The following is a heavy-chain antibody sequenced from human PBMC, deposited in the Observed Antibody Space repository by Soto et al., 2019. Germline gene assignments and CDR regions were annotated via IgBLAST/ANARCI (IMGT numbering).Heavy chain of an antibody. CDR1: GYTFTGYY. Sequence: ASVKVSCKASGYTFTGYYMHWVRQAPGQGLEWMGWINPNSGGTNYAQKFQGWVTMTTDTSISTAYMELSRLRSEDTAVYYCASFGGVEYYGSGSNSWFDPWGQGTLVTVSS. V-gene: IGHV1-2*04. D-gene: IGHD3-10*01. CDR3: ASFGGVEYYGSGSNSWFDP. CDR2: INPNSGGT. J-gene: IGHJ5*02.